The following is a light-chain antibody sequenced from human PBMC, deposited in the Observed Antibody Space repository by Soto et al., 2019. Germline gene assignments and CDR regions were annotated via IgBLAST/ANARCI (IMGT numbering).Light chain of an antibody. CDR3: LQYNSWPRGT. J-gene: IGKJ3*01. Sequence: AIRMTQSPSSFSASTGDRVTITCRASQGISSYLAWYQQKPGQPPRLLLYGASTRATGIPVRFRGSGSGTEFTLTISSLQSEDSAVYYCLQYNSWPRGTFGPGTKVEIK. V-gene: IGKV1-8*01. CDR2: GAS. CDR1: QGISSY.